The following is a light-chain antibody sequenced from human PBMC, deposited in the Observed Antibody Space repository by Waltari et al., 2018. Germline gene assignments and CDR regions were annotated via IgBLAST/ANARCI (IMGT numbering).Light chain of an antibody. CDR3: QSYDSSLSVWV. V-gene: IGLV1-40*01. J-gene: IGLJ3*02. CDR2: GNN. Sequence: QSVLTQPPSVSGAPGQRVTISCPGSSSNTGEAYDVNWYQQLPGTAPKLLIHGNNNRPSEVPDRFSASKSGTSASLAITGLQAEDEADYYCQSYDSSLSVWVFGGGTKLTVL. CDR1: SSNTGEAYD.